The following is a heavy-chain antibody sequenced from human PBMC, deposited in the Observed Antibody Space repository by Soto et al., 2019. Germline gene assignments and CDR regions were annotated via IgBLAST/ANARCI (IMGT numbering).Heavy chain of an antibody. CDR3: ARFERGYSGYELGDSDY. Sequence: QVQLVQSGAEVKKPGASVKVSCKASGYIFTNYDLNWVRQAAGQGLEWMGWMNPNTGKTGFAQKFQGRVSMTRDTSLSSAFMELTSLTSEDTGVYYCARFERGYSGYELGDSDYWGQGTLVTVSS. CDR2: MNPNTGKT. J-gene: IGHJ4*02. CDR1: GYIFTNYD. V-gene: IGHV1-8*01. D-gene: IGHD5-12*01.